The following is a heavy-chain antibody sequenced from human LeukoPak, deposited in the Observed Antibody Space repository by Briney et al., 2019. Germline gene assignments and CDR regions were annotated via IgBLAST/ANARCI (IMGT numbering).Heavy chain of an antibody. CDR2: ISYDGSNK. CDR1: GFTFSSYG. D-gene: IGHD5-18*01. J-gene: IGHJ4*02. Sequence: GGSLRLSCTASGFTFSSYGMHWVRQAPGKGLEWVAVISYDGSNKYYADPVKGRFTISRDNSKNTLYLQMNSLRAEDTAVYYCAKEGYSYGYVAYWGQGTLVTVSS. CDR3: AKEGYSYGYVAY. V-gene: IGHV3-30*18.